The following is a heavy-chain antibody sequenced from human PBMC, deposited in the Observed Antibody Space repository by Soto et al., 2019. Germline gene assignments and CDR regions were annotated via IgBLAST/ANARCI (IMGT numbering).Heavy chain of an antibody. V-gene: IGHV1-69*02. Sequence: SVKVSCKASGGTFSSYTISWVRQAPGQGLEWMGRIIPILGIANYAQKFQGRVTITADKSTSTAYMELSSLRSEDTAVYYCARASIAAAGSWFDPWGQGTLVTVSS. J-gene: IGHJ5*02. CDR2: IIPILGIA. CDR1: GGTFSSYT. CDR3: ARASIAAAGSWFDP. D-gene: IGHD6-13*01.